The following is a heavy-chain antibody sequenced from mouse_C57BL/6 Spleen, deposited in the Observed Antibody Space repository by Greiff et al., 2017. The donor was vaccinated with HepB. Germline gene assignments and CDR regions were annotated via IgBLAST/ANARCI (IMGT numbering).Heavy chain of an antibody. D-gene: IGHD4-1*01. J-gene: IGHJ4*01. CDR2: IDPETGGT. CDR1: GYTFTDYE. Sequence: VKLMESGAELVRPGASVTLSCKASGYTFTDYEMHWVKQTPVHGLEWIGAIDPETGGTAYNQKFKGKAILTADKSSSTAYMELRSLTSEDSAVYYCTRRTGTLYYYAMDYWGQGTSVTVSS. CDR3: TRRTGTLYYYAMDY. V-gene: IGHV1-15*01.